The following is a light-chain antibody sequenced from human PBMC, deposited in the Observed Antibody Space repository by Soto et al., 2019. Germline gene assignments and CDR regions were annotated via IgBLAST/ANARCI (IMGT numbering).Light chain of an antibody. CDR1: QSISNW. J-gene: IGKJ1*01. Sequence: IQVTQCPSTLPASVGDRVTITCRASQSISNWFAWYQQKPGTAPKLLIYHASTLESGVPSRFSGSGSGTEISLTISSLQPYDFATGYCHQYNIQSWPFGQGTEVDIK. CDR2: HAS. V-gene: IGKV1-5*01. CDR3: HQYNIQSWP.